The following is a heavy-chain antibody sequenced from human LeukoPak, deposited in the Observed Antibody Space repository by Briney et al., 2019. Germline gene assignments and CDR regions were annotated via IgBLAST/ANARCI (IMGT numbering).Heavy chain of an antibody. CDR2: ISYDGSNK. V-gene: IGHV3-30*04. CDR3: ARGSGSYGYDAFDI. D-gene: IGHD1-26*01. CDR1: GFTFSSYA. J-gene: IGHJ3*02. Sequence: GGSLRLSCAASGFTFSSYAMHWVRQAPGKGLEWVAVISYDGSNKYYADSVKGRFTISRDNSKNTLYLQMNSLRAEDTAVYYCARGSGSYGYDAFDIWGQGTMVTVSS.